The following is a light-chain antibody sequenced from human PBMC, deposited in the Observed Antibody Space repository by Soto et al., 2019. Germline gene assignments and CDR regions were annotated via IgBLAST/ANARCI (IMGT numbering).Light chain of an antibody. J-gene: IGLJ1*01. CDR1: SSDVGSYNL. CDR3: CSYAGSSFYG. CDR2: EVS. V-gene: IGLV2-23*02. Sequence: QSALTQPASVSGSPGQSITISCTGTSSDVGSYNLVSWYQQHPGKAPKLMIFEVSKRPSGVSNRFSGSKSDNTASLTISGLQAEDEADYYCCSYAGSSFYGFGTGTKVTVL.